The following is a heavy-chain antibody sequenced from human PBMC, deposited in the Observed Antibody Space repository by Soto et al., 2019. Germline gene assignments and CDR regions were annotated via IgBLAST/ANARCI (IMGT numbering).Heavy chain of an antibody. V-gene: IGHV1-18*01. CDR2: ISAYNGNT. J-gene: IGHJ5*02. CDR1: GYTFTSSD. Sequence: ASVKVSCKASGYTFTSSDINWVRQAPGQGLEWMGWISAYNGNTNYVQKLQGRVTMTTDTSTSTAYMELRSLRSDDTAVYYCAARYSSGPCDWFDPWGQGTLVTVSS. D-gene: IGHD6-19*01. CDR3: AARYSSGPCDWFDP.